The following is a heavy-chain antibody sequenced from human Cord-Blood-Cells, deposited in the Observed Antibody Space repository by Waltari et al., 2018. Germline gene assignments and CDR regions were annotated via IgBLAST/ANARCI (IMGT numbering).Heavy chain of an antibody. J-gene: IGHJ5*02. Sequence: QVQLVQSGAEVKKPGASVKVSCKASGYTFTSYAMHWVRQAPGQRLEWMGWINAGNGNTKYSQKCQGRVTITRDTAASTAYMELSSLRSEDTAVYYCARVTPRISVVSPAPQFDPWGQGTLVTVSS. CDR1: GYTFTSYA. D-gene: IGHD2-15*01. V-gene: IGHV1-3*01. CDR2: INAGNGNT. CDR3: ARVTPRISVVSPAPQFDP.